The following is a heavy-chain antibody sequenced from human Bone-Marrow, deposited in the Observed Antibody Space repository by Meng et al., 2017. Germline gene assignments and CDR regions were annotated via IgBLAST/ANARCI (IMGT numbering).Heavy chain of an antibody. CDR2: INAGNGNT. Sequence: ASVKVSCKASGYTFTSYAMHWVRQAPGQRLEWMGWINAGNGNTKYSQKFQGRVTITRDTSASTAYMELRSLRSDDTAVYYCARDRYSSGWYWVYWGQGTLVTVSS. CDR1: GYTFTSYA. D-gene: IGHD6-19*01. V-gene: IGHV1-3*01. J-gene: IGHJ4*02. CDR3: ARDRYSSGWYWVY.